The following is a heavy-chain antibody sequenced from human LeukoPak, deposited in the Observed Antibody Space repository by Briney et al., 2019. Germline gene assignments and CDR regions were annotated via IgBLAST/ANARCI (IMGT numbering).Heavy chain of an antibody. CDR2: IYYSGST. V-gene: IGHV4-59*01. D-gene: IGHD2-2*01. Sequence: PSETLSLTCTVSGGSISSYYWSWIRQPPGKGLEWIGYIYYSGSTNYNPSLKSRVTISVDTSKNQFSLKLSSVTAADTAVYYCARGGLGYCSSTSCYLNVWGKGTTVTVSS. J-gene: IGHJ6*04. CDR1: GGSISSYY. CDR3: ARGGLGYCSSTSCYLNV.